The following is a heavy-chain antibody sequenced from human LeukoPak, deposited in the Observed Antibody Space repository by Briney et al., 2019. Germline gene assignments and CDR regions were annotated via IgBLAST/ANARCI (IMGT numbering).Heavy chain of an antibody. CDR1: GGSFSGYY. D-gene: IGHD3-10*01. Sequence: PSETLSLTCAVYGGSFSGYYWSWIRQPPGKGLEWIGEINHSGSTNYNPSLKSRVTISVDTSKNQFSLKLSSVTAADTAVYYCARGAPGLNPYGSGRKPFDYWGQGTLVTVSS. CDR2: INHSGST. V-gene: IGHV4-34*01. CDR3: ARGAPGLNPYGSGRKPFDY. J-gene: IGHJ4*02.